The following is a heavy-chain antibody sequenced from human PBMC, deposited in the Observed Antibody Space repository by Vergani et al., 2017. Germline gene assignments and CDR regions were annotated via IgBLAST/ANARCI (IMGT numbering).Heavy chain of an antibody. V-gene: IGHV4-30-2*01. Sequence: QLQLQESGSGLVKPSQTLSLTCAVSGGSISSGGYSWSWIRQPPGKGLEWIGYIYHSGSTYYNPSLKSRVTISVDRSKNQFSLKLSSVTAADTAVYYCARGRSGSYWDAFDIWGQGKMVTISS. CDR1: GGSISSGGYS. D-gene: IGHD1-26*01. CDR3: ARGRSGSYWDAFDI. J-gene: IGHJ3*02. CDR2: IYHSGST.